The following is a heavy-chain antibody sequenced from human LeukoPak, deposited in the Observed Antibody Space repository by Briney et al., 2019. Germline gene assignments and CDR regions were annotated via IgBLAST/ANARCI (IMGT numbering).Heavy chain of an antibody. Sequence: PSETLSLTCAVPGGSISSSNWWSWIRQHPGKGLEWIGYIYYSGSTYYNPSLKSRVTISVDTSKNQFSLKLSSVTAADTAVYYCARATRYFDWSHFDYWGQGTLVTVSS. J-gene: IGHJ4*02. V-gene: IGHV4-31*11. CDR2: IYYSGST. CDR1: GGSISSSNW. D-gene: IGHD3-9*01. CDR3: ARATRYFDWSHFDY.